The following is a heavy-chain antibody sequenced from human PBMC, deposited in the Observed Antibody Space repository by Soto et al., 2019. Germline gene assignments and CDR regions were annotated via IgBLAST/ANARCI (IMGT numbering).Heavy chain of an antibody. Sequence: EAQLVESGGGLVQPGRSLRLSCAASGFTFDDFAMHWVRQAPGKGLEWASGINWSCGSSGYSDSVKGRFTISRDNAKNSLSLQMNSLRVEDTALFYCVKANDQQLVEGGPFDMWGQGTMVTVSS. J-gene: IGHJ3*02. CDR3: VKANDQQLVEGGPFDM. D-gene: IGHD6-13*01. CDR1: GFTFDDFA. V-gene: IGHV3-9*01. CDR2: INWSCGSS.